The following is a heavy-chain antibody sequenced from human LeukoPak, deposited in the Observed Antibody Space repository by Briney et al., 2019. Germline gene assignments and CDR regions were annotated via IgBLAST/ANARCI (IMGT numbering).Heavy chain of an antibody. Sequence: PSETLSLTCTVSSGSISTSNYYWGWVRQPPGKALEWIGNIFYSGSTYYNPSLKSRVTISVDTSKNQFSLKLSSVTAADTAVYYCARDYYDSSGLSKFDPWGQGTLVTVSS. D-gene: IGHD3-22*01. V-gene: IGHV4-39*07. CDR3: ARDYYDSSGLSKFDP. CDR2: IFYSGST. CDR1: SGSISTSNYY. J-gene: IGHJ5*02.